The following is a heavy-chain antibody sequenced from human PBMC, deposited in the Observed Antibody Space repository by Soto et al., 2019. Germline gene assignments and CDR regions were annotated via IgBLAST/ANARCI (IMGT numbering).Heavy chain of an antibody. D-gene: IGHD3-3*01. CDR3: ARIQRHYGFWSGYSTGYYFDY. V-gene: IGHV2-70*01. CDR2: IDWDDDK. J-gene: IGHJ4*02. Sequence: SGPTLVNPTQTLTLTCTFSGFSLSTSGMCVSWIRQPPGKALECLELIDWDDDKYYGPSLKTRLTISKDTSKNQVVLTMTNMGPVDTATYYCARIQRHYGFWSGYSTGYYFDYWGQGTLVTVSS. CDR1: GFSLSTSGMC.